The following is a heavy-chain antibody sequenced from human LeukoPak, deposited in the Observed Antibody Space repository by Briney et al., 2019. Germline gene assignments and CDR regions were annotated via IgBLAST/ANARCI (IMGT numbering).Heavy chain of an antibody. D-gene: IGHD1-1*01. CDR1: GFTFSDFW. CDR2: IKEDGTEK. CDR3: VRESRPGGAMGLYHNLDY. Sequence: GGSLRLSCAGSGFTFSDFWVTWVRQTPGKGLEWVANIKEDGTEKNLVDSVKGRFTISRDNTKNLLFLQMNNLRGDDTAIYYCVRESRPGGAMGLYHNLDYWGQGTLVAVSS. J-gene: IGHJ4*02. V-gene: IGHV3-7*01.